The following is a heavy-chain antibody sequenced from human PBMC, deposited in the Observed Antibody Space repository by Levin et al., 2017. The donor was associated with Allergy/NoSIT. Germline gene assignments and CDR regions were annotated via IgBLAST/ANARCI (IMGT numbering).Heavy chain of an antibody. V-gene: IGHV3-11*05. J-gene: IGHJ4*02. CDR1: GFPFRDYY. CDR3: ARGPLAAAGHY. CDR2: ISGTSSAI. D-gene: IGHD6-13*01. Sequence: GESLKISCAASGFPFRDYYMSWIRQAPGKGLELVSYISGTSSAIIYADSVKGRFTISRDNAQNSLYLQMNSLRAEDTAVYFCARGPLAAAGHYWGQGTLVTVSS.